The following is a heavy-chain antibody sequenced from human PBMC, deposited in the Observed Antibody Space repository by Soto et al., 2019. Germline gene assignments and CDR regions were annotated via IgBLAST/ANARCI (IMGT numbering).Heavy chain of an antibody. D-gene: IGHD6-6*01. CDR2: IYYSGST. CDR3: ARTSLAASKEYTYYFDY. Sequence: PSETLSLTCTVSGGSISSSSYYWGWIRQPPGKGLEWIGSIYYSGSTYYNPSLKSRVTISVDTSKNQFSLKLSSVTAADTAVYYCARTSLAASKEYTYYFDYWGQGTL. V-gene: IGHV4-39*01. J-gene: IGHJ4*02. CDR1: GGSISSSSYY.